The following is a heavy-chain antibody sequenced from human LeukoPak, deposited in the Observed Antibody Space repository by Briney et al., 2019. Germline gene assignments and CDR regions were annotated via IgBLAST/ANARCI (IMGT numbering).Heavy chain of an antibody. J-gene: IGHJ4*02. D-gene: IGHD6-13*01. V-gene: IGHV3-11*06. CDR2: ISSSSSYT. CDR1: GFTFSDYY. Sequence: GGSLRLSCAASGFTFSDYYMSWIRQAPGKGLEWVSYISSSSSYTNHADSVKGRFTISRDNAKNSLYLQMNSLRAEDTAVYYCARDSGAAAGTSDYWGQGTLVTVSS. CDR3: ARDSGAAAGTSDY.